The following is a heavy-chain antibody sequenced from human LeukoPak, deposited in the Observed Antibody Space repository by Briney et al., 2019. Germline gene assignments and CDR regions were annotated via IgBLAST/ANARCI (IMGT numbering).Heavy chain of an antibody. D-gene: IGHD2-15*01. J-gene: IGHJ4*02. CDR2: IYYSGST. V-gene: IGHV4-39*01. Sequence: SETLSLTCTVSGGSISSSSYYWGWIRQPPGKGLEWIGSIYYSGSTYYNPSLESRVTISVDTSKNQFSLKLSSVTAADTAVYYCARTCSGGSCYSADGYWGQGTLVTVSS. CDR1: GGSISSSSYY. CDR3: ARTCSGGSCYSADGY.